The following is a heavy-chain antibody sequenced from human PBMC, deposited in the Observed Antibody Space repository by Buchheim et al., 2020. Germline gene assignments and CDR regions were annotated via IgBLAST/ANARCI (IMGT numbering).Heavy chain of an antibody. CDR2: IKQDGSEK. CDR3: ARHLYCSGGSCYSRYYGMDV. CDR1: GFTFSSYW. V-gene: IGHV3-7*01. Sequence: EVQLVESGGGLVQPGGSLRLSCAASGFTFSSYWMSWVRQAPGKGLEWVANIKQDGSEKYYVDSVKGRFTISRDNAKHSLYLQMNSLRAEDTAVYYCARHLYCSGGSCYSRYYGMDVWGQGTT. J-gene: IGHJ6*02. D-gene: IGHD2-15*01.